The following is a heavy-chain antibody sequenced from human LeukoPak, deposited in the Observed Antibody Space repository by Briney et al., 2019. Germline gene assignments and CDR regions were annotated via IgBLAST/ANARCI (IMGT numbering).Heavy chain of an antibody. CDR2: IIPILGIA. V-gene: IGHV1-69*04. CDR3: AXXXITMIVVVIMGMDV. Sequence: SVKVSCKASGGTFSSYAISWVRQAPGQGLEWMGRIIPILGIANYAQKFQGRVTITADKSTSTAYMELSSLRSEDTAVYYCAXXXITMIVVVIMGMDVWGQGTTVTVSS. D-gene: IGHD3-22*01. J-gene: IGHJ6*02. CDR1: GGTFSSYA.